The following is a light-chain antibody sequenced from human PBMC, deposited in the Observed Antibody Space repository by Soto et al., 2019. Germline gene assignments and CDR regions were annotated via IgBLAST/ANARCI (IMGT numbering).Light chain of an antibody. J-gene: IGKJ2*01. Sequence: DIQMTQSPSSLSASVGDRITITCQASEDITNYLHWYQQKPGKAPKLLIYDASNLETGVPSRFSGSGSGTDFSFTIISLQAEDIATYYCQQYDYMPYTFGQGTKLEMK. V-gene: IGKV1-33*01. CDR3: QQYDYMPYT. CDR2: DAS. CDR1: EDITNY.